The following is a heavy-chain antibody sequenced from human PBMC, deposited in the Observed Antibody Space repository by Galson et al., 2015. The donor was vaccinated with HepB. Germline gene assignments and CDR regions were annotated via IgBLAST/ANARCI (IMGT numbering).Heavy chain of an antibody. D-gene: IGHD2-2*01. V-gene: IGHV3-23*01. Sequence: SLRLSCATSGFTFNVYAMSWVRQAPGKGLEWVSSIGDSNARTYYADSVKGCFTISRDNSKNTLYLQMDSLRAEDTAIYYCARRWDTLVVKHWGQGTRVTVSS. CDR3: ARRWDTLVVKH. J-gene: IGHJ1*01. CDR2: IGDSNART. CDR1: GFTFNVYA.